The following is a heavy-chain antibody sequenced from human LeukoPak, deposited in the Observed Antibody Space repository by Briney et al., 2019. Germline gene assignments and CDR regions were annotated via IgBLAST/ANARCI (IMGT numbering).Heavy chain of an antibody. Sequence: ASVKVSSKASGYTFTSYGISWVRQAPGQGLEWMGWISAYNGNTNYAQKLQGRVTMTTDTSTSTAYMELRSLRSDDTAVYYCARVHQHGPLRYDFWSGYYPSGAFDIWGQGTMVTVSS. J-gene: IGHJ3*02. D-gene: IGHD3-3*01. V-gene: IGHV1-18*01. CDR1: GYTFTSYG. CDR3: ARVHQHGPLRYDFWSGYYPSGAFDI. CDR2: ISAYNGNT.